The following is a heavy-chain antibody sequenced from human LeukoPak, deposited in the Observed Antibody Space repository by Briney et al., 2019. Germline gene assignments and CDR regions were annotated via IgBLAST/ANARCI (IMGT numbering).Heavy chain of an antibody. CDR3: ARDSGGYSGYDYYYYYYMDV. D-gene: IGHD5-12*01. CDR2: IIPIFGTA. Sequence: GVSVKVSCKASGGTFSSYAISWVRQAPGQGLEWMGGIIPIFGTANYAQKFQGRVTITTDESTSTAYMELSSLRSEDTAVYYCARDSGGYSGYDYYYYYYMDVWGKGTTVTVSS. V-gene: IGHV1-69*05. J-gene: IGHJ6*03. CDR1: GGTFSSYA.